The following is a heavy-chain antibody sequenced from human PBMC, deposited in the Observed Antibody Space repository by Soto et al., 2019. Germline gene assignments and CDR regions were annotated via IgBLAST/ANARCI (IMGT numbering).Heavy chain of an antibody. Sequence: GGSLRLSCAASGFTFSSYAMHWVRQAPGKGLEYVSAISSNGGSTYYANSVKGRFTISRDNSKNTLYLQMGSLRAEDMAVYYCARGGGPFMTSVTNPFDYWGQGTLVTVSS. CDR2: ISSNGGST. CDR1: GFTFSSYA. D-gene: IGHD4-17*01. J-gene: IGHJ4*02. CDR3: ARGGGPFMTSVTNPFDY. V-gene: IGHV3-64*01.